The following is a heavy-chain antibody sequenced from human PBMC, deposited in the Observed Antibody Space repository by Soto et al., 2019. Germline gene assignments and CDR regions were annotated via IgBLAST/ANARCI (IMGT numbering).Heavy chain of an antibody. D-gene: IGHD2-21*02. Sequence: PSETLSLTCTVSGGSISSGGFYWSWIRQHPGKGLEWIGYIYYSGSTYYNPSLKSRVTISVGTSKKQFSLKLSSVTAADTAVYYCALVLSSCGGDCYNWFDPWGQVTLVTVS. CDR3: ALVLSSCGGDCYNWFDP. CDR2: IYYSGST. J-gene: IGHJ5*02. V-gene: IGHV4-31*03. CDR1: GGSISSGGFY.